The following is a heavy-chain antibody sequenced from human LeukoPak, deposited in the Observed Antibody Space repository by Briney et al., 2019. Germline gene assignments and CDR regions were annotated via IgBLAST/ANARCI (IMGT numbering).Heavy chain of an antibody. J-gene: IGHJ4*02. CDR1: VYTFTRYY. CDR2: INPNSAVT. CDR3: ATAVLYGGNDFDY. V-gene: IGHV1-2*02. Sequence: ASVKVSCKASVYTFTRYYMHWVRQAPGQGLEGMGWINPNSAVTKFAQRFQGRVTMTRDTSTSTAYLDLSSLRSDDTAVYYCATAVLYGGNDFDYWGQGTLVTVSS. D-gene: IGHD5-12*01.